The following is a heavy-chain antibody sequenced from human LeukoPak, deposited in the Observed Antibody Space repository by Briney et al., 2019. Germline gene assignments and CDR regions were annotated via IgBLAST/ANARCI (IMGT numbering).Heavy chain of an antibody. CDR1: GGSISSSSYY. CDR2: IYYSGST. V-gene: IGHV4-39*07. Sequence: SETLSLTCTVSGGSISSSSYYWGWIRQPPGKGLEWIGSIYYSGSTYYNPSLKSRVTISVDTSKNQFSLKLSSVTAADTAVYYSARDRKTRDYDILTGWPPFDYWGQGTLVTVSS. D-gene: IGHD3-9*01. CDR3: ARDRKTRDYDILTGWPPFDY. J-gene: IGHJ4*02.